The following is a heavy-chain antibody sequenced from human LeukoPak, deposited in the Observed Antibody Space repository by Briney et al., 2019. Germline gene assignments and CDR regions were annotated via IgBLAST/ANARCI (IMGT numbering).Heavy chain of an antibody. CDR2: IGWNSGGI. CDR3: VKVTAAGFVDH. J-gene: IGHJ4*02. Sequence: GGSLRLSCAASGFTFGDYAMHWVRQAPGKGLEWVSGIGWNSGGIVYADSVKGRFTISRDNVKNSLYLQMNSLGAEDTALYYCVKVTAAGFVDHWGQGTLVTVSS. V-gene: IGHV3-9*01. CDR1: GFTFGDYA. D-gene: IGHD6-13*01.